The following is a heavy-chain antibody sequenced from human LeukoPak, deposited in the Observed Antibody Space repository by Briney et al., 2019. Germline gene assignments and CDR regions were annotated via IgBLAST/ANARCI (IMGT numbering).Heavy chain of an antibody. CDR2: ISAGADLT. D-gene: IGHD6-13*01. CDR1: GFSFRAFP. CDR3: ARVVAAGRYYYYYYMDV. V-gene: IGHV3-23*01. Sequence: GGSLRLSCTASGFSFRAFPMGWVRQSPGKGLEWVSSISAGADLTFYADSVRGRFSISRENSKDTLYLQMNSLRAEDTAVYYCARVVAAGRYYYYYYMDVWGKGTTVTVSS. J-gene: IGHJ6*03.